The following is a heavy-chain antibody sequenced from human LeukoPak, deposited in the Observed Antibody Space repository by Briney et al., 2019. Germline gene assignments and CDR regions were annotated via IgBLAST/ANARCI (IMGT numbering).Heavy chain of an antibody. D-gene: IGHD1-26*01. CDR1: GGSFSGYY. Sequence: SETLSLTCAVYGGSFSGYYWSWIRQPPGKGLEWIGEINHSGSTNYNPSLKSRVTISVDTSKNQFFLKLSSVTAADTAVYYCARGPLVGASLDYWGQGTLVTVSS. CDR3: ARGPLVGASLDY. CDR2: INHSGST. J-gene: IGHJ4*02. V-gene: IGHV4-34*01.